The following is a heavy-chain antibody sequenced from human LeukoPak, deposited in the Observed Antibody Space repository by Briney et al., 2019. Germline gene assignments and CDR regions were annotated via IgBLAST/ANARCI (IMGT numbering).Heavy chain of an antibody. J-gene: IGHJ5*02. CDR3: ARGVSCDYAWFDP. CDR1: GFPFSSYD. D-gene: IGHD4-17*01. Sequence: GGSLRLSCATSGFPFSSYDVQWVRRAPGKGLEGETVIWYDGNSKYYAGSANARFNITRANSKNTLYLQMNNPRADDTALYYCARGVSCDYAWFDPWGQGTLVTVSS. CDR2: IWYDGNSK. V-gene: IGHV3-33*01.